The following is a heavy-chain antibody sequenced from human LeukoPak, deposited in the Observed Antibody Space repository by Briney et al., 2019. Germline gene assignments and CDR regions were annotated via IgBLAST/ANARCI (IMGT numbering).Heavy chain of an antibody. V-gene: IGHV3-64*01. J-gene: IGHJ4*02. D-gene: IGHD2-15*01. CDR3: ARYCSGVSCYSGYDY. CDR2: ISTNGGGT. Sequence: PGGSLRLSCAASGFTFSTYAMHWVRQTPGKGLEYVSAISTNGGGTYYANSVKGRFTISRDNSKNTLYLQMGSLRAEDMAVYYCARYCSGVSCYSGYDYWGQGTLVTDSS. CDR1: GFTFSTYA.